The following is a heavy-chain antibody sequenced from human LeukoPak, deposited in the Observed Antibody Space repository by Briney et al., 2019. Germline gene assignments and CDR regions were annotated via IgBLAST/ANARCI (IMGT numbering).Heavy chain of an antibody. CDR3: ARDAYCGGDCYSGDYGMDV. J-gene: IGHJ6*02. CDR1: GYTFTSYY. D-gene: IGHD2-21*02. Sequence: ASVKVSCKASGYTFTSYYMHWVRQAPGQGLEWMGRINPNSGGTNYAQKFQGRVTMTRDTSISTAYMELSRLRSDDTAVYYCARDAYCGGDCYSGDYGMDVWGQGTTVTVSS. V-gene: IGHV1-2*06. CDR2: INPNSGGT.